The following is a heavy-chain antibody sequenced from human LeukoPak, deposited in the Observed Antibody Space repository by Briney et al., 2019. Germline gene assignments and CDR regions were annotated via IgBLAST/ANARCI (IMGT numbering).Heavy chain of an antibody. Sequence: PSETLSLTCSVSGGSISSYYWSWIRQPPGKGLEWIGYIYTSGSTTYNPSLKSRVTISVDTSKNQFSLKLTSVTAADTAVYYCARHRQWEPFDYWGQGTLVTVSS. V-gene: IGHV4-4*09. CDR2: IYTSGST. CDR3: ARHRQWEPFDY. J-gene: IGHJ4*02. CDR1: GGSISSYY. D-gene: IGHD1-26*01.